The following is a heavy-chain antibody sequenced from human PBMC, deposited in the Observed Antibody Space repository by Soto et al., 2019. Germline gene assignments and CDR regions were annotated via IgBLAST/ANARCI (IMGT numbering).Heavy chain of an antibody. CDR1: GGSFSGYY. CDR3: ARATDVVAGGY. CDR2: INHRGST. D-gene: IGHD5-12*01. Sequence: SSETLSLTCAVYGGSFSGYYWSWFRQPPGKGLAWIGEINHRGSTKYNPSLKSRVTISVDTSKNQFSLKLSSVNAADTAVYYCARATDVVAGGYWGQGSLVTVSS. J-gene: IGHJ4*02. V-gene: IGHV4-34*01.